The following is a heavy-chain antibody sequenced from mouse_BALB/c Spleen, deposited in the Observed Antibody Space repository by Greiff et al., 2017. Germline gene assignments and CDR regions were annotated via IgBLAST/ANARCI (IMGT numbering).Heavy chain of an antibody. Sequence: EVMLVESGGGLVQPGGSRKLSCAASGFTFSSFGMHWVRQAPEKGLEWVAYISSGSSTIYYADTVKGRFTISRDNPKNTLFLQMTSLRSEDTAMYYCARSGGNYVYAMDYWGQGTSVTVSS. CDR2: ISSGSSTI. CDR3: ARSGGNYVYAMDY. D-gene: IGHD2-1*01. V-gene: IGHV5-17*02. CDR1: GFTFSSFG. J-gene: IGHJ4*01.